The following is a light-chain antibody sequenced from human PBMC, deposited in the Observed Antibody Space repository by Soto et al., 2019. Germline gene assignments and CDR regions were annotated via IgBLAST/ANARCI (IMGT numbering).Light chain of an antibody. J-gene: IGKJ1*01. CDR3: QQYDTYWT. CDR2: KAS. CDR1: QSINNW. Sequence: DIQMTQSPSTLSASVGDRVTITCRASQSINNWLAWYQQKPGKAPKLLIYKASNLDIGVPSRFSGSRSGTEFPLTISSLQPDDFATYYCQQYDTYWTFGQGTKVEIK. V-gene: IGKV1-5*03.